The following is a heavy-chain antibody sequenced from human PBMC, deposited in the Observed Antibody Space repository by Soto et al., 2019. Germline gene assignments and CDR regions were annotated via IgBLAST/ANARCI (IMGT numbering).Heavy chain of an antibody. V-gene: IGHV3-30-3*01. Sequence: GGSLRLSCATSGFTFNAYAMHWVRQAPGKGLELVAIISYDGSNKYYADSVKGRFTISRDNPKNTVYLEMSSLRPEDTAVYYCARDLSRGITMIALEIHYWGQGTLVTVSS. CDR2: ISYDGSNK. J-gene: IGHJ4*02. CDR3: ARDLSRGITMIALEIHY. CDR1: GFTFNAYA. D-gene: IGHD3-22*01.